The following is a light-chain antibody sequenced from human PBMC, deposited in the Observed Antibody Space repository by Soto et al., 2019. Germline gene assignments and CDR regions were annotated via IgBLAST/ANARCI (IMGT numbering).Light chain of an antibody. J-gene: IGKJ1*01. V-gene: IGKV1-5*03. Sequence: DIQMTQSPSTLSAPVQDRVTITCRASQSISGLLAWYQQKPGKAPKLLIYKASGLESGVPSRFSGSGSGTEFTLTINGLQPDDFATYYCQQYNTFWTFGQGTKVDNK. CDR1: QSISGL. CDR3: QQYNTFWT. CDR2: KAS.